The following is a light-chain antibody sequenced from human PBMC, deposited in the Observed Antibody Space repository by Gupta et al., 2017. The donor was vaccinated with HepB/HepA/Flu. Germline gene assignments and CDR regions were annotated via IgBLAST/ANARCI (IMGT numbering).Light chain of an antibody. J-gene: IGLJ2*01. V-gene: IGLV10-54*04. CDR3: SASDSSLSAQV. Sequence: QAGLTQPPSVSKGLRQTATLTCTGNSNNVGNQGAAWLQQHQGHPPKLLSYKNNNRPSGISERFSASRSGNTASLTITGLQPEDEADYYCSASDSSLSAQVFGGGTKLTGL. CDR1: SNNVGNQG. CDR2: KNN.